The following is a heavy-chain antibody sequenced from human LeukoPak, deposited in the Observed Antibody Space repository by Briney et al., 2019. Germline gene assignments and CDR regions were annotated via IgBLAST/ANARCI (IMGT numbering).Heavy chain of an antibody. D-gene: IGHD3-10*01. Sequence: TLSLTCTVSGGSISSGGYYWSWIRQHPGKGLEWIGYIYYSGSTYYNPSLKSRVTISVDTSKNQFSLKLSSVTAADTAVYYCARDAGSYSNWFDPWGQGTLVTVSS. J-gene: IGHJ5*02. V-gene: IGHV4-31*03. CDR2: IYYSGST. CDR1: GGSISSGGYY. CDR3: ARDAGSYSNWFDP.